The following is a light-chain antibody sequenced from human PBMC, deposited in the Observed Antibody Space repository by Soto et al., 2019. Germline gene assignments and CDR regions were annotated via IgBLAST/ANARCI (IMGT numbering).Light chain of an antibody. CDR2: RND. V-gene: IGLV1-47*01. J-gene: IGLJ3*02. CDR3: AAWDGSQIWV. Sequence: QLVLTQPPSASGTPGQRVTISCSGSNSNVENNYVYWYQQLPGTAPKLLIYRNDQRPSGVPDRFSGSKSGTSASLAISGLRSEDEDDYYCAAWDGSQIWVFGGGTKLTVL. CDR1: NSNVENNY.